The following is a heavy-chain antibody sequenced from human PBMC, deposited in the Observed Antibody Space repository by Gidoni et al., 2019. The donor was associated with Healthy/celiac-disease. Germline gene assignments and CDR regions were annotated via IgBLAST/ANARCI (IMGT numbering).Heavy chain of an antibody. Sequence: QVQLQESGPGLVKPSQTLSLTCTVSGGSISSGSYYWSWIRQPAGKGLEWIGRIYTSGSTNYNPSLKSRVTISVDTSKNQFSLKLSSVTAADTAVYYCARERWLPADTAMVGTHFDYWGQGTLVTVSS. CDR2: IYTSGST. D-gene: IGHD5-18*01. J-gene: IGHJ4*02. CDR1: GGSISSGSYY. CDR3: ARERWLPADTAMVGTHFDY. V-gene: IGHV4-61*02.